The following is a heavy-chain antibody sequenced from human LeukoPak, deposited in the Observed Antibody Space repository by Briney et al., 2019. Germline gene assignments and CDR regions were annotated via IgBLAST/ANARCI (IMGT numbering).Heavy chain of an antibody. D-gene: IGHD1-26*01. Sequence: GRSLRLSCAASGFTFSSCVMHWVRQAPGKGLEWVAVISDDGGNKKYADSVKGRLTISRDNSKNTVYLQTNSLRAEDTAVYYCARDSEWGLLRSDYWGQGTLVTVSS. CDR2: ISDDGGNK. CDR3: ARDSEWGLLRSDY. V-gene: IGHV3-30*03. J-gene: IGHJ4*02. CDR1: GFTFSSCV.